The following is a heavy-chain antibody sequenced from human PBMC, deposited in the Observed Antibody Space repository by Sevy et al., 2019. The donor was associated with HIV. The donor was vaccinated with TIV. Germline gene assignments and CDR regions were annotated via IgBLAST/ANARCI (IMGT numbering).Heavy chain of an antibody. V-gene: IGHV3-49*03. D-gene: IGHD3-9*01. Sequence: GGSLRLSCTASGFTFGDYAMSWFRQAPGKGLEWVGFIRSKSYGGTTEYAASVKGRFTISRDDSKSIAYLQMNSLKTEDTAVYYCTRGPNSYYDILTGYMKTHYFDYWGQGTLVTVSS. CDR3: TRGPNSYYDILTGYMKTHYFDY. CDR1: GFTFGDYA. J-gene: IGHJ4*02. CDR2: IRSKSYGGTT.